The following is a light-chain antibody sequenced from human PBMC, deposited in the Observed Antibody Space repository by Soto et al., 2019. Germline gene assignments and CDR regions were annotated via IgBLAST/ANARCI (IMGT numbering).Light chain of an antibody. CDR2: ETS. J-gene: IGKJ4*01. V-gene: IGKV1-39*01. Sequence: DIQMAQSRSSLSASVGDRVTITCRAGQNIAKYLNWYQQKPGKAPLLLIYETSKLEIGVPSRFACSGSGTDFTLTISSLQPEDFATYYCQETCSKPPTFXGGTKVDIK. CDR3: QETCSKPPT. CDR1: QNIAKY.